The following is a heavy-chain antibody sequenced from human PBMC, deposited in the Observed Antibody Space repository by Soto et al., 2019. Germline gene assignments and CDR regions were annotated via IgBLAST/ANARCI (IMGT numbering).Heavy chain of an antibody. V-gene: IGHV4-39*01. CDR1: GGSISNTSYY. CDR2: ISFSGTA. D-gene: IGHD3-16*01. CDR3: ARGAPGPIPNSYFDV. J-gene: IGHJ4*02. Sequence: LQLQESGPGLVKPSETLSLTCSVSGGSISNTSYYWGWIRQSPGKGLEWLGNISFSGTAYYTPSLSSRVTMSVDTSKNQFPLQFNSMTASDTGVYYCARGAPGPIPNSYFDVWGQGTLVTVSS.